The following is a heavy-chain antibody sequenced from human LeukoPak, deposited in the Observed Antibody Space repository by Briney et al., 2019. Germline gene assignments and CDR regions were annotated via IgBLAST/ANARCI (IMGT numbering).Heavy chain of an antibody. Sequence: GGSLRLSCLASGFSFSNYAMSWVRQAPGKGLEWVSNAGSSSSLYGDSVKGRFSVSRYNSKNTLYLQMNSLRADDTAVYYCAKQRGALRESYYMDVWGKGTTVTVSS. CDR1: GFSFSNYA. V-gene: IGHV3-23*01. J-gene: IGHJ6*03. CDR3: AKQRGALRESYYMDV. CDR2: NAGSSSS.